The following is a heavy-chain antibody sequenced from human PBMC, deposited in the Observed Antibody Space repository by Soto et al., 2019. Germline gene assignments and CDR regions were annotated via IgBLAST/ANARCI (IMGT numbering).Heavy chain of an antibody. D-gene: IGHD4-17*01. CDR3: TRPTVTTSHDAFDI. CDR1: GFTFGDYT. CDR2: IRSKAYDGTT. J-gene: IGHJ3*02. V-gene: IGHV3-49*03. Sequence: PGGSLRLSCTASGFTFGDYTMSWFRQAPGKGLEWVGFIRSKAYDGTTEYAASVKGRFIISRDDSKSIAYLQMNSLKTEDTAVYYCTRPTVTTSHDAFDIWGQGTMVTVSS.